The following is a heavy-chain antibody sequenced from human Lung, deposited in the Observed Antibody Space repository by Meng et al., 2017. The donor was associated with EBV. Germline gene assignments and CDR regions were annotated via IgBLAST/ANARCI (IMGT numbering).Heavy chain of an antibody. J-gene: IGHJ4*02. CDR2: IYYSGST. Sequence: VQLQEAAPRLVQPSQTLSLTCAVSGGSISSGGYYWSWLRQHPGKGLEWIGYIYYSGSTHYNPSLKSRVTISVDTSKNQFFLKLSSVTAADTAVYYCARVCEVCLDYWGQGTLVTVSS. V-gene: IGHV4-31*11. CDR3: ARVCEVCLDY. D-gene: IGHD5/OR15-5a*01. CDR1: GGSISSGGYY.